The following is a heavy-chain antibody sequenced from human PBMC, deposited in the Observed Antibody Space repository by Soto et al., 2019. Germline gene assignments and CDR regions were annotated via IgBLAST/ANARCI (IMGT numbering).Heavy chain of an antibody. J-gene: IGHJ6*03. CDR3: ARDRGHPYYMDV. CDR1: GYTFTSYY. Sequence: GASVKVSCTASGYTFTSYYMHWVRQAPGQGLEWMGIINPSGGSTSYAQKFQGRVTVTRDTSTSTVYMELSSLRSEDTAVYYCARDRGHPYYMDVWGKGTTVTVSS. D-gene: IGHD3-10*01. CDR2: INPSGGST. V-gene: IGHV1-46*03.